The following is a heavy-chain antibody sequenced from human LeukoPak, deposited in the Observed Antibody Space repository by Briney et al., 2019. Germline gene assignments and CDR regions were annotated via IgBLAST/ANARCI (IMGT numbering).Heavy chain of an antibody. Sequence: PGGSLRLSCAASGFTFSDYYMTWIRQSPEEGRGWVSYISISGDNTHYADSVKGRFTISRDNAKNSLYLQMSSLRAEDTAVYYCARDFRLGSGWAFDLWGRGTLVTVSS. CDR3: ARDFRLGSGWAFDL. J-gene: IGHJ2*01. D-gene: IGHD6-19*01. CDR1: GFTFSDYY. V-gene: IGHV3-11*01. CDR2: ISISGDNT.